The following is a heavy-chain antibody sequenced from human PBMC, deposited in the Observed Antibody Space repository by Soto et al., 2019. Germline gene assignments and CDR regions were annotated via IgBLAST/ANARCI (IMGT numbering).Heavy chain of an antibody. V-gene: IGHV3-33*01. Sequence: PGGSLRLSCSASGFTFRSNGMHWVRQAPGKGLEWVAVIWYDGSKEYYADSVKGRFTVSRDNSKNTLYLQMNSLRTEDSAVYYCARFTGSDSSGYFDYWGQGTLVTVSS. CDR3: ARFTGSDSSGYFDY. J-gene: IGHJ4*02. CDR2: IWYDGSKE. CDR1: GFTFRSNG. D-gene: IGHD3-22*01.